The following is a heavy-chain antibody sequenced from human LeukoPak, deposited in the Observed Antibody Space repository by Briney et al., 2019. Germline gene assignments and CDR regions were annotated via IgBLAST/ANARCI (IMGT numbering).Heavy chain of an antibody. D-gene: IGHD2-2*01. CDR2: ISYTGST. CDR3: ARDVVAARGSFDY. J-gene: IGHJ4*02. CDR1: GGSIGRYY. Sequence: SETLSLTCTVSGGSIGRYYWSWIRQSPGKGLEWIGFISYTGSTDYYPSLKSRVTISLDTSKNQFSLNLSSVTAADTAVYYCARDVVAARGSFDYWGQGTLVTVSS. V-gene: IGHV4-59*01.